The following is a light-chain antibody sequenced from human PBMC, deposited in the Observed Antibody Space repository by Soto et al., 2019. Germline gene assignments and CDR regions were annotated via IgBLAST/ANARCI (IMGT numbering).Light chain of an antibody. V-gene: IGLV4-69*01. CDR1: RAHSLFA. Sequence: QSVLTQPPSASASLGASVRLTCTLGRAHSLFAVAWHQHQPDKGPRFLMKLNNDGSHTKGDGIPDRFSGSSSGAERYLTISSLQSEDEGDYYCQTWGSGIVFGGGTKLTVL. CDR3: QTWGSGIV. J-gene: IGLJ2*01. CDR2: LNNDGSH.